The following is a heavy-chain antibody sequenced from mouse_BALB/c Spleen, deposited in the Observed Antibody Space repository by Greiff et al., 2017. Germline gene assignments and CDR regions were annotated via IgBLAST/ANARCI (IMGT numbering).Heavy chain of an antibody. CDR2: IWAGGST. CDR1: GFSLTSYG. Sequence: VQLVKSGPGLVAPSQSLSITCTVSGFSLTSYGVHWVRQPPGKGLEWLGVIWAGGSTNYNSALMSRLSISKDNSKSQVFLKMNSLQTDDTAMYYCASIYDGYYEAMDYWGQGTSVTVSS. D-gene: IGHD2-3*01. V-gene: IGHV2-9*02. J-gene: IGHJ4*01. CDR3: ASIYDGYYEAMDY.